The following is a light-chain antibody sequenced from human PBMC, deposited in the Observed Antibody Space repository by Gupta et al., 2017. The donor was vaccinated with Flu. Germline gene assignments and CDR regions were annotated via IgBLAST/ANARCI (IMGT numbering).Light chain of an antibody. Sequence: DIQMTQSPSSVSASVGDRLTITCRASHDIGSWLAWYQQRPGTAPKLLIYAAVNVESGVSSRFSGSGSGTDFTLTINSLQPEDFATYYCQQSSSFPLTFGGGTTVEI. J-gene: IGKJ4*01. V-gene: IGKV1-12*01. CDR3: QQSSSFPLT. CDR1: HDIGSW. CDR2: AAV.